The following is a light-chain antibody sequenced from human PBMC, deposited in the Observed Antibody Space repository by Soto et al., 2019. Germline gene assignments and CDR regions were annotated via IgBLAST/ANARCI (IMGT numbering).Light chain of an antibody. CDR1: SSDVGGYNF. J-gene: IGLJ2*01. CDR2: DVN. V-gene: IGLV2-14*03. Sequence: SALTQPASVSGSPGQSITISCTGTSSDVGGYNFVSWYQQHPGKAPRLMILDVNNRPSGVSTRFSGSKSGNTASLTISGLQAEDEADYYCCSYSGSSTIVVFGGGTKVTVL. CDR3: CSYSGSSTIVV.